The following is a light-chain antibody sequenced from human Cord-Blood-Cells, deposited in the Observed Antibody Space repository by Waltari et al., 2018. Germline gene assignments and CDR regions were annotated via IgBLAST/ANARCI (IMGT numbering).Light chain of an antibody. CDR3: QQSYSTPFT. J-gene: IGKJ3*01. Sequence: DIQLTQSPSPLSGSVGDSVTITCRASQSISSYLNWYQQKPGKAPKLLIYAASSLQSGVPSRFSGSGSGTDFTLTISSLQPEDFATYYCQQSYSTPFTFGPGTKVDIK. V-gene: IGKV1-39*01. CDR1: QSISSY. CDR2: AAS.